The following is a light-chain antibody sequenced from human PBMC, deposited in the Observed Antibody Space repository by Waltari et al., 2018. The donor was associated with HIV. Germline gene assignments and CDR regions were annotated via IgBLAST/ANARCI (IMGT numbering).Light chain of an antibody. CDR2: GAS. CDR1: QSVSSN. CDR3: QQYNKWPPAYT. V-gene: IGKV3-15*01. Sequence: VMTQSPATLSVSPGERATLSCRASQSVSSNLAWYQQKPGQSPRLLIYGASTRATGIPARFSGSGSGTEFTLTISSLQSEDSAVYYCQQYNKWPPAYTFGQGTKLEIK. J-gene: IGKJ2*01.